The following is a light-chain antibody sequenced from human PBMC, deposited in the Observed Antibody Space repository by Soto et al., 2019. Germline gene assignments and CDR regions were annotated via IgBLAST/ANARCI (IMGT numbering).Light chain of an antibody. V-gene: IGKV3-20*01. CDR2: AS. J-gene: IGKJ3*01. CDR3: QHYGTSAL. Sequence: EIVLTQSPGTLSLSPGVRATLSCRASQTVSDMYLAWYQQKPGQAPRLLIYASNRATGIPDRFSGSGSGTDFTLTIGRLEPEDFAVYYCQHYGTSALFGPGTKVDIK. CDR1: QTVSDMY.